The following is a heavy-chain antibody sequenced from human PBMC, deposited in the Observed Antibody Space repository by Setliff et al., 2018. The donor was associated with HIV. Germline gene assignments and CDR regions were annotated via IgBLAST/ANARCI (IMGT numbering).Heavy chain of an antibody. Sequence: ATLSLTCAVYGGPLSGSFWSWIRQPPGKGLEWIGYIYPSGSTNYNPPLNCPVTISRATSRNQFSLKLTSATAADTAVYYCASHCTSDRCYSNYFDYWGQGALVTVSS. V-gene: IGHV4-4*09. CDR1: GGPLSGSF. CDR2: IYPSGST. CDR3: ASHCTSDRCYSNYFDY. J-gene: IGHJ4*02. D-gene: IGHD2-15*01.